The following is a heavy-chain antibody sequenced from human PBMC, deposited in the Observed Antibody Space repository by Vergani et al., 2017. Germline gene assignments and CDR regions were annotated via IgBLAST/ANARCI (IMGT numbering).Heavy chain of an antibody. CDR3: AREAIFGVRVAFDI. V-gene: IGHV4-34*01. J-gene: IGHJ3*02. Sequence: QVQLQQWGAGLLKPSETLSLTCAVYGGSFSGYYWSWIRQPPGKGLEWIGEINHSGSTNYNPSLKSRVTISVDTSKNQFSLKLSSVTAADTAVYYCAREAIFGVRVAFDIWGQGTMVTVSS. CDR2: INHSGST. CDR1: GGSFSGYY. D-gene: IGHD3-3*01.